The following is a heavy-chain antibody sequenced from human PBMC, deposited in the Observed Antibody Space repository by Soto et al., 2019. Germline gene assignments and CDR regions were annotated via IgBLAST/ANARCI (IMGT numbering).Heavy chain of an antibody. Sequence: GGSLRLSCAASGFTFGSYWMSWVRQTPGKGLEWVANIKQDGSKKNYVDSVEGRFTISRDNAKSSLYLQMNSLRAEGTVVYYCARVYYYVWGSFRLHYDYWGQGTLVTVSS. J-gene: IGHJ4*02. CDR3: ARVYYYVWGSFRLHYDY. D-gene: IGHD3-16*02. V-gene: IGHV3-7*04. CDR1: GFTFGSYW. CDR2: IKQDGSKK.